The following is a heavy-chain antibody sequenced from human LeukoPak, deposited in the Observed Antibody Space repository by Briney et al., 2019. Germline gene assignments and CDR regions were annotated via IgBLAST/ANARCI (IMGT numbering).Heavy chain of an antibody. CDR3: SRDYVDTAMVGLYALDF. Sequence: GGSLRLSCAASGFTFSDYYMSWIRQAPGKGLEWVSYISSSGSTIYSADSVKGRFTISRDNAKNSLYLQMNSLRAEDTAVYYCSRDYVDTAMVGLYALDFWGQGPTVTVS. CDR1: GFTFSDYY. D-gene: IGHD5-18*01. J-gene: IGHJ6*02. CDR2: ISSSGSTI. V-gene: IGHV3-11*01.